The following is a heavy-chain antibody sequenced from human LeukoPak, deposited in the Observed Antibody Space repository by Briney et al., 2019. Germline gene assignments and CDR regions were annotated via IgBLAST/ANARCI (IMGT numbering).Heavy chain of an antibody. CDR2: IWYDGSNK. V-gene: IGHV3-33*01. CDR1: GFTFSSYG. CDR3: ASGWLQQPNIRSGYFDY. Sequence: GGSLRLSCAASGFTFSSYGMHWVRQAPGKGLEWVAAIWYDGSNKYYADSVKGRFTISRDNSKNTLYLQVNSLRAEDTAVYYCASGWLQQPNIRSGYFDYWGQGNLVTVSS. J-gene: IGHJ4*02. D-gene: IGHD5-24*01.